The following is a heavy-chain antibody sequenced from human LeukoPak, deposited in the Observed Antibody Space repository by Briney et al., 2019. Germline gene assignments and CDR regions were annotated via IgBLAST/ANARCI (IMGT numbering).Heavy chain of an antibody. Sequence: ASVKVSCKASGYTFTTYGISWVRQAPGQGLEWMGWTSAYNGDTKYAQKLQGRVTMTTDTSTSTAYMELRNLRSDDTAVYYCVREKGAANDYWGQGTLVTVTS. CDR1: GYTFTTYG. CDR3: VREKGAANDY. CDR2: TSAYNGDT. J-gene: IGHJ4*02. D-gene: IGHD2-15*01. V-gene: IGHV1-18*01.